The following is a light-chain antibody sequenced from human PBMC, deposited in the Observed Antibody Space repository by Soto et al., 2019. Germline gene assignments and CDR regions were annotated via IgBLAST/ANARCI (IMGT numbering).Light chain of an antibody. CDR2: KAS. Sequence: DIQMTQSPSTLSESVGDRVTITCRASQSISSWLAWYQQKPGRAPNLLIYKASSLQSGVPSRFSGSGSGTDFTLTISSLQPDDFATYYCQQYLSFPLTFGGGTKVEI. CDR3: QQYLSFPLT. CDR1: QSISSW. V-gene: IGKV1-5*03. J-gene: IGKJ4*01.